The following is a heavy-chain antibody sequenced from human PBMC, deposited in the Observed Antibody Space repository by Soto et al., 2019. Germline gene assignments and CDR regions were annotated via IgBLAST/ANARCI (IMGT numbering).Heavy chain of an antibody. V-gene: IGHV3-13*01. CDR1: GFTFSGFD. CDR3: ARGQEVGAHFSDS. CDR2: IGTAGDT. J-gene: IGHJ4*02. Sequence: GGSLRLSCEASGFTFSGFDMHWVRQPTGKGLEWVSTIGTAGDTYYAVSVKGRFTISRDNAKNSLSLQMNSLRAGDTAVYFCARGQEVGAHFSDSRGQGTQVTVSS. D-gene: IGHD2-15*01.